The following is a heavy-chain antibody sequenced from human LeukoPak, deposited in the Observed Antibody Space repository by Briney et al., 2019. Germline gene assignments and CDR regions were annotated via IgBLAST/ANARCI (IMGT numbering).Heavy chain of an antibody. V-gene: IGHV1-69*06. D-gene: IGHD7-27*01. CDR3: ARGELGIGASFDY. CDR2: IIPLFGTA. J-gene: IGHJ4*02. Sequence: SVKVSCKASGDTLSSYAISWVRQAPGQGLEWMGGIIPLFGTADYAQKFQGRVTITADKSTTTAYMELSSLRSEDTAVYYCARGELGIGASFDYWGQGTLVTVSS. CDR1: GDTLSSYA.